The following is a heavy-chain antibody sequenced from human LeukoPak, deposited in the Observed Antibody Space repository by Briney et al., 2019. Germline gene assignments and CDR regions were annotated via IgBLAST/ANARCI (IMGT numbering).Heavy chain of an antibody. CDR2: ISGSGGST. D-gene: IGHD3-16*02. J-gene: IGHJ4*02. CDR1: GFTFSSYG. V-gene: IGHV3-23*01. Sequence: PGGSLRLSCAASGFTFSSYGMSWVRQAPGKGLEWVSAISGSGGSTYYADSVKGRFTISRDNSKNTLYLQMNSLRAEDTAVYYCAKLGLGYYDYVWGSYRYHYWGQGTLVTVSS. CDR3: AKLGLGYYDYVWGSYRYHY.